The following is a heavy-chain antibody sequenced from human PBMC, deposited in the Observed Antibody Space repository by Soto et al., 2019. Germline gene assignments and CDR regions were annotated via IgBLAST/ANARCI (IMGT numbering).Heavy chain of an antibody. J-gene: IGHJ3*01. CDR3: AHSWGDYEREEIENAFDV. CDR2: IYWDDDK. V-gene: IGHV2-5*02. CDR1: GFSLSTSGVG. D-gene: IGHD4-17*01. Sequence: GSGPTLVNPTQTLTLTCTFSGFSLSTSGVGVGWIRQPPGKALEWLALIYWDDDKRYSPSLKSRLTITKDTSKKQVLITMTNMDPVDTATYYCAHSWGDYEREEIENAFDVWGPGTMVTVSS.